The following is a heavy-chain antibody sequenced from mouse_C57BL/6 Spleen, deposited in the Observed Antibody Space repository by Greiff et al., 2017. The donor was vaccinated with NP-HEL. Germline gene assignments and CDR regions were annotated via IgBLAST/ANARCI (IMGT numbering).Heavy chain of an antibody. Sequence: QVQLQQSGPELVKPGASVKISCKASGYAFSSSWMNWVKQRPGKGLEWIGRIYPGDGDTNYNGKFKGKATLTADKSSSTAYMQLSSLTSEDSAVYVCARPAQAAFDYWGQGTTLTVSS. CDR2: IYPGDGDT. J-gene: IGHJ2*01. CDR3: ARPAQAAFDY. V-gene: IGHV1-82*01. CDR1: GYAFSSSW. D-gene: IGHD3-2*02.